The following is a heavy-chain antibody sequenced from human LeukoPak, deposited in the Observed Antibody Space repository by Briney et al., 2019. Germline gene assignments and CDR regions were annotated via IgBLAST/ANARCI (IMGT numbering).Heavy chain of an antibody. CDR1: GFTFSSYS. CDR2: IRYDGSNK. J-gene: IGHJ6*03. CDR3: AKDLYEDYYMDV. V-gene: IGHV3-30*02. Sequence: PGGSLRLSCAASGFTFSSYSMHWVRQAPGKGLEWVAFIRYDGSNKYYADSVKGRFTISRDNSKNTLYLQMNSLRAEDTAVYYCAKDLYEDYYMDVWGKGTTVTVSS. D-gene: IGHD3-16*01.